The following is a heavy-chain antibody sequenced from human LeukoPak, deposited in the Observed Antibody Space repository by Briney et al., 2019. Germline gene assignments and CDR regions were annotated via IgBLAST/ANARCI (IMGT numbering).Heavy chain of an antibody. CDR3: AKDGPYYDFWSGLKNYYYYYYMDV. V-gene: IGHV3-23*01. D-gene: IGHD3-3*01. J-gene: IGHJ6*03. CDR2: ISGSGGST. CDR1: GFTFSSYA. Sequence: PGGSLRLSCAASGFTFSSYAMSWVRQAPGKGLEWVSAISGSGGSTYYADSVKGRFPISRDNSKNTLYLQMNSLRAEDTAVYYCAKDGPYYDFWSGLKNYYYYYYMDVWGKGTTVTVSS.